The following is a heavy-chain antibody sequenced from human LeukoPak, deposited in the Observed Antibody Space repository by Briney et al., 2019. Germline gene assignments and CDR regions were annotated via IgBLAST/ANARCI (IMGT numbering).Heavy chain of an antibody. CDR2: ISGSGGST. CDR1: GVTFSSYA. Sequence: GGSLRLSCAASGVTFSSYAMSGVRQAPGKGLEWVSAISGSGGSTYYADSVKGRFTISRDNSKNTLYLQMNSLRAEDTAVYYCAKDRFVGYSNYYRWFDPWGQGTLVTVSS. CDR3: AKDRFVGYSNYYRWFDP. D-gene: IGHD4-11*01. J-gene: IGHJ5*02. V-gene: IGHV3-23*01.